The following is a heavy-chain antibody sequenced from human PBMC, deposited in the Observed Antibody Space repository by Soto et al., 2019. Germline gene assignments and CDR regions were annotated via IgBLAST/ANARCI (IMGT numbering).Heavy chain of an antibody. D-gene: IGHD1-1*01. V-gene: IGHV3-30*19. J-gene: IGHJ4*02. CDR1: GFTFSSYG. Sequence: QVQLVESGGGVVQPGGSLRLSCTASGFTFSSYGMHWVRQAPGKGLQWVEVIPHDGTYQYYLDSVKGRFTTSRDNSKDTLSLQINSLRVEDTAVYYCVRDDDNLDNGLDHWGQGTLVTVSS. CDR3: VRDDDNLDNGLDH. CDR2: IPHDGTYQ.